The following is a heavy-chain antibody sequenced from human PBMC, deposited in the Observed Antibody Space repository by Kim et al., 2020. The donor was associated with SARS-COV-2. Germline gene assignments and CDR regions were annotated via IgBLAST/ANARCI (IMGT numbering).Heavy chain of an antibody. CDR1: GITFSSHS. Sequence: GGSLRLSCATSGITFSSHSMNWVRQAPGKGLEWVSSISSSSSYIYYADSVKGRFTISRDNAKNSLYLQMNSLRAEDTAVYYCAREWGIVVAPDAFDLWAQGTMVTVSS. CDR2: ISSSSSYI. CDR3: AREWGIVVAPDAFDL. D-gene: IGHD2-15*01. V-gene: IGHV3-21*01. J-gene: IGHJ3*01.